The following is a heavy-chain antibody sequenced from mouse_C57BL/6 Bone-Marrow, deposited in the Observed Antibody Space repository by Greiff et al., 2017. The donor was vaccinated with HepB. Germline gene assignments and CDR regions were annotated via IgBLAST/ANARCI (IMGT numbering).Heavy chain of an antibody. J-gene: IGHJ1*03. CDR2: IYPRSGNT. CDR3: ARGGGYYYGSSYEWYFDV. D-gene: IGHD1-1*01. CDR1: GYTFTSYG. V-gene: IGHV1-81*01. Sequence: LVESGAELARPGASVKLSCKASGYTFTSYGISWVKQRTGQGLEWIGEIYPRSGNTYYNEKFKGKATLTADKSSSTEYMELSSLTSEDTAVYFCARGGGYYYGSSYEWYFDVWGTGTTVTVSS.